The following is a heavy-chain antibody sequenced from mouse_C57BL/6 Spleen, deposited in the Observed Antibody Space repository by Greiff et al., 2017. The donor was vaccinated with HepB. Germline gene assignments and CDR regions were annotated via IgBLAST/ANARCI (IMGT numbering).Heavy chain of an antibody. CDR2: ISYDGSN. V-gene: IGHV3-6*01. CDR1: GYSITSGYY. CDR3: ASFHLLLRPNWYFDV. J-gene: IGHJ1*03. Sequence: VQLKESGPGLVKPSQSLSLTCSVTGYSITSGYYWNWIRQFPGNKLEWMGYISYDGSNNYNPSLKNRISITRDTSKNTFFLKLNFVTTEDTATYYGASFHLLLRPNWYFDVWGTGTSVTVSS. D-gene: IGHD1-1*01.